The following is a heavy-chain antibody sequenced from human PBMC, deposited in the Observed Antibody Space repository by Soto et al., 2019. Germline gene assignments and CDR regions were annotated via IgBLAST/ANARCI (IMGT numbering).Heavy chain of an antibody. CDR1: GFTFDDFA. V-gene: IGHV3-9*01. Sequence: PGGSLRLSCAASGFTFDDFAMHWVRQAPGKGLEWVSGISWNSGIIKYVDSVKGRFTISRDNAKNSLYLQMNSLRVEDTALYFCVKDRHVGVHGAALDFWGQGRMVTVSS. CDR2: ISWNSGII. CDR3: VKDRHVGVHGAALDF. D-gene: IGHD1-26*01. J-gene: IGHJ3*01.